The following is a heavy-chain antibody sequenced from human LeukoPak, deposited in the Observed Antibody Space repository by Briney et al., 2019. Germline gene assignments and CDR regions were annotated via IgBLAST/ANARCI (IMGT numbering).Heavy chain of an antibody. D-gene: IGHD6-13*01. CDR2: MNPNSGNT. Sequence: ASVKVSCKASGGTFSSYAINWVRQATGQGLEWMGWMNPNSGNTGYAQKFQGRVTMTRNTSISTAYMELSSLRSEDTAVYYCARNTGYSSSWYYYYGMDVWGQGTTVTVSS. J-gene: IGHJ6*02. CDR1: GGTFSSYA. V-gene: IGHV1-8*02. CDR3: ARNTGYSSSWYYYYGMDV.